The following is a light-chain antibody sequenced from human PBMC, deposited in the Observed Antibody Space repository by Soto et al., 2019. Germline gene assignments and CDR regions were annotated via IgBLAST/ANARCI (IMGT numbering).Light chain of an antibody. CDR3: QQYNNWPPGAT. CDR1: LTVSNN. Sequence: DIVMTQSPATLSVSPGERATLSCRASLTVSNNLAWYQQKPGQAPRLLIYYASTRATGIPDRFSGSGSVKDFTLTISSLQSEDVAVYYCQQYNNWPPGATFGPGTRVDIK. J-gene: IGKJ3*01. V-gene: IGKV3-15*01. CDR2: YAS.